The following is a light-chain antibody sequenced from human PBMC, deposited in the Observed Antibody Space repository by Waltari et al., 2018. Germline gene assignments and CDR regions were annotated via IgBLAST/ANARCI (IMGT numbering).Light chain of an antibody. CDR1: QSRVYSDGNTY. CDR2: KVS. V-gene: IGKV2-30*01. CDR3: QQYYSTPQT. Sequence: DVVMTQSPLSLPVTLGQPASISRRSSQSRVYSDGNTYLNWFQQRPGQSPRRLIYKVSNRDSGVPDRFSGSGSGTDFTLTISSLQAEDVAVYYCQQYYSTPQTFGQGTKLEIK. J-gene: IGKJ2*01.